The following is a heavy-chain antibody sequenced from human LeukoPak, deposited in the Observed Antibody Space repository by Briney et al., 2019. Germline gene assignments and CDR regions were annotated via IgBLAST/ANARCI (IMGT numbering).Heavy chain of an antibody. Sequence: SETLSLTCTVSGVSISSSNSYWGWIRQPPGKGLEWIGRIYTSGSTNYNPSLKSRVTMSVDTSKNQFSLKLSSVTAADTAVYYCARSRDGYNYEYFDYWGQGTLVTVSS. D-gene: IGHD5-24*01. CDR1: GVSISSSNSY. J-gene: IGHJ4*02. V-gene: IGHV4-61*05. CDR3: ARSRDGYNYEYFDY. CDR2: IYTSGST.